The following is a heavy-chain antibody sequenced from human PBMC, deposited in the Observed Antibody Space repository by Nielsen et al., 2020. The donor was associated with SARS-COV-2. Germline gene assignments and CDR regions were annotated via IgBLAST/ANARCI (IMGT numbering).Heavy chain of an antibody. D-gene: IGHD2-15*01. V-gene: IGHV3-30*04. CDR1: GFTFSSYA. J-gene: IGHJ6*02. Sequence: GESLKISCAASGFTFSSYAMHWVRQAPGKGLEWVAVISYDGSNKYYADSVKGRFTISRDNAKNSLYLQMNSLRAEDTAVYYCARDTPWYCSGGSCYSLGFYYYYGMDVWGQGTTVTVSS. CDR2: ISYDGSNK. CDR3: ARDTPWYCSGGSCYSLGFYYYYGMDV.